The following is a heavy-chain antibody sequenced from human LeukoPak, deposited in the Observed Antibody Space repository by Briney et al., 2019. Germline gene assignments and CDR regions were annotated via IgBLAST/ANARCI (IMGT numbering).Heavy chain of an antibody. CDR1: GDSISSGDYS. Sequence: SQTLSLTCAVSGDSISSGDYSWSWIRQPPGKGLEWIGYIYNSGTTNYNPSLKSRVTISVDTSKNQFSLKLSSVTAADTAIYYCARNGDDSSDYYYFDYWGQGTLVTVSS. CDR3: ARNGDDSSDYYYFDY. V-gene: IGHV4-30-4*07. D-gene: IGHD3-22*01. J-gene: IGHJ4*02. CDR2: IYNSGTT.